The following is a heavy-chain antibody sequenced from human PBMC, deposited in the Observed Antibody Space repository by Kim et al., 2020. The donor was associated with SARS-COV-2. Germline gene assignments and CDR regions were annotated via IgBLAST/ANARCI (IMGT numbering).Heavy chain of an antibody. CDR3: ARARGTPNYYYYGMDV. Sequence: GESLKISCKGSGYSFTSYWIGWVRQMPGKGLEWMGIIYPGDSDTRYSPSFQGQVTISADKSISTAYLQWSSLKASDTAMYYCARARGTPNYYYYGMDVWGQGTTVTVSS. J-gene: IGHJ6*02. V-gene: IGHV5-51*01. CDR1: GYSFTSYW. D-gene: IGHD1-1*01. CDR2: IYPGDSDT.